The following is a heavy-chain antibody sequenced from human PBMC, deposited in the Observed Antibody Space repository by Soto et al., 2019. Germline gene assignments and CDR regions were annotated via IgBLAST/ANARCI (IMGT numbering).Heavy chain of an antibody. Sequence: EVQLLESGGGLVQPGGSLRLSCAASGFTFSSYAMRWVRQASGKGLEWVSAISGSGGSTYYADSVKGRFTISRDNSKNTLYLQMNSLRAEDTAVYYCARRGSGSYYYYLGQGTLVTVSS. CDR2: ISGSGGST. CDR3: ARRGSGSYYYY. CDR1: GFTFSSYA. J-gene: IGHJ4*02. V-gene: IGHV3-23*01. D-gene: IGHD1-26*01.